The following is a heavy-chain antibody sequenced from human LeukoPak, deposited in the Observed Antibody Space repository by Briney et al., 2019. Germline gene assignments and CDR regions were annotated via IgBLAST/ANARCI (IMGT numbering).Heavy chain of an antibody. D-gene: IGHD3-3*01. J-gene: IGHJ4*02. V-gene: IGHV1-2*02. CDR3: ARDLEFGLVYFDY. CDR2: MNPNSVVT. Sequence: ASVKVSCKPSGYTFTAYYIHWLRQAPGQGLEWMGWMNPNSVVTKYTQTFQGRVTLTRDTSISTAYLELSSLRSEDTAVYYCARDLEFGLVYFDYWGQGTLVTVSS. CDR1: GYTFTAYY.